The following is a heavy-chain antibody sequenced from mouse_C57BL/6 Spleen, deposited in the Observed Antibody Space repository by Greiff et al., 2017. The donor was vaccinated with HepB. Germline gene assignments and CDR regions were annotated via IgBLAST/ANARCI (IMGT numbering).Heavy chain of an antibody. CDR1: GYSITSGYY. CDR3: AISTMDY. J-gene: IGHJ4*01. CDR2: ISYDGSN. V-gene: IGHV3-6*01. Sequence: DVQLQESGPGLVKPSQSLSLTCSVTGYSITSGYYWNWIRQFPGNKLEWMGYISYDGSNNYNPSLKNRISITRDTSKNQFFLKLNSVTTEDTATYYCAISTMDYWGQGTSVTVSS.